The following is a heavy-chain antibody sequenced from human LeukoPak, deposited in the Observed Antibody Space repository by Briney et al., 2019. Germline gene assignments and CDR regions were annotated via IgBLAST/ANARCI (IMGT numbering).Heavy chain of an antibody. CDR3: ARPHLGGWYYFDY. J-gene: IGHJ4*02. Sequence: SETLSLTCTVSGSSISSSSYYWGWIRQPPGKGLEWIGSIYYSGSTYYNPSLKSRVTISVDTSKNQFSLKLSSVTAADTAVYYCARPHLGGWYYFDYWGQGTLVTVSS. V-gene: IGHV4-39*07. CDR1: GSSISSSSYY. D-gene: IGHD2-15*01. CDR2: IYYSGST.